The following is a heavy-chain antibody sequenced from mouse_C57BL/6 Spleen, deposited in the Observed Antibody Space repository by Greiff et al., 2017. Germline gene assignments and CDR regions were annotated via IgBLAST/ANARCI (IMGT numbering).Heavy chain of an antibody. CDR3: ARRHYYGSSYAYFDY. Sequence: QVQLQQPGAELVRPGSSVKLSCKASGYTFTSYWMDWVKQRPGQGLEWIGNIYPSDSETHYNQKFKDKATLTVDKSSSTAYMQLSSLTSEDSAVYYCARRHYYGSSYAYFDYWGQGTTLTVSS. V-gene: IGHV1-61*01. J-gene: IGHJ2*01. CDR2: IYPSDSET. D-gene: IGHD1-1*01. CDR1: GYTFTSYW.